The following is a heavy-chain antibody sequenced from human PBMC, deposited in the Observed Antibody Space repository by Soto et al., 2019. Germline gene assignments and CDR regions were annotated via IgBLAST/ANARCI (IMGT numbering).Heavy chain of an antibody. D-gene: IGHD6-19*01. Sequence: QVQLPQWGAGLLKPSETLSPTCAVYGGSFSGYYWNWIRQPPGKGLQWIGKINHIGSTNYNPSLKSRVTISVDTSKNQFSLKLRSVTAADPAVYYCARFDSSGWYFDYWGQGNLVTVSS. CDR3: ARFDSSGWYFDY. V-gene: IGHV4-34*01. J-gene: IGHJ4*02. CDR1: GGSFSGYY. CDR2: INHIGST.